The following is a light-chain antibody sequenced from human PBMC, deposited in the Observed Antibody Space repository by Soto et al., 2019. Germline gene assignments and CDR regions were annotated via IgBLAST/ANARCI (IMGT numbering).Light chain of an antibody. J-gene: IGLJ1*01. Sequence: QSVLTQPASVSGPPGQSITTSCTGTSSDVGGYNYVSWYQQHPGKAPKLMIYDVSNRPSGVSNRFSGSKSGNTASLTISGLQAEDEADYYCSSYTSSSTLYVFGTGTKVTVL. V-gene: IGLV2-14*01. CDR1: SSDVGGYNY. CDR3: SSYTSSSTLYV. CDR2: DVS.